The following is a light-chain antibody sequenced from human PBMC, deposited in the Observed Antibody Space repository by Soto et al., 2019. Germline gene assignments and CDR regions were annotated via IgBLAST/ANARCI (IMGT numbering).Light chain of an antibody. V-gene: IGKV3-20*01. J-gene: IGKJ1*01. Sequence: EIGLTQSPGTLSLSPGERATLSCRASQTVSGSYLAWYQQKPGQAPRLLIYRASRRATGIPDRFSGSGSGTDFTLTISRLEPEDFAVYYCQQYVTSPWTLGQGTKVEIK. CDR1: QTVSGSY. CDR2: RAS. CDR3: QQYVTSPWT.